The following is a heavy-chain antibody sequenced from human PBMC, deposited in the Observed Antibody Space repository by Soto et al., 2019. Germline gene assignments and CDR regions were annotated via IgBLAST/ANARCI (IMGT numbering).Heavy chain of an antibody. Sequence: QVQLVQSGAEMKKPGSSVKVSCKASGGTFSSDAICWVRQAPGQGLEWMGGTIPMFNTVHYAQNFLGRVTITADESMSTAYMELNSLRFEDTAVYYCVRDGLYGSRDYWGQGTLVTVSS. CDR3: VRDGLYGSRDY. D-gene: IGHD4-17*01. J-gene: IGHJ4*02. CDR1: GGTFSSDA. CDR2: TIPMFNTV. V-gene: IGHV1-69*01.